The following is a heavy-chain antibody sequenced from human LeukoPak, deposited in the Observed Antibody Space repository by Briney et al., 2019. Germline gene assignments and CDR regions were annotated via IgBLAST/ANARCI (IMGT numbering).Heavy chain of an antibody. CDR1: EFTFSSYG. D-gene: IGHD2-21*02. CDR2: IRFDGSNK. CDR3: AKDGFAVYCGGDCYNPFDY. J-gene: IGHJ4*02. Sequence: GGSLRLSCAASEFTFSSYGMHWVRQAPGKGLERVALIRFDGSNKYYADSVEGRFTISRDNSKNTLYLQMNSLRAEDTAVYYCAKDGFAVYCGGDCYNPFDYWGQGTLVTVSS. V-gene: IGHV3-30*02.